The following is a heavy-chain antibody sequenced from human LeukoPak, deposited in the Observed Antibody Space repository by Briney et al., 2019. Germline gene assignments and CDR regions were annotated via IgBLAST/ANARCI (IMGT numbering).Heavy chain of an antibody. CDR3: ARDLAYYEGGHFDY. CDR1: GFAFSSYS. CDR2: ISSSSSTI. D-gene: IGHD3-22*01. V-gene: IGHV3-48*02. J-gene: IGHJ4*02. Sequence: GSLRLSCAASGFAFSSYSMNWVRQAPGKGVEWVSYISSSSSTIYYADSVKGRFTISRDNAKNSLYLQMNSLRDEDTAVYYCARDLAYYEGGHFDYWVQGTLVTVSS.